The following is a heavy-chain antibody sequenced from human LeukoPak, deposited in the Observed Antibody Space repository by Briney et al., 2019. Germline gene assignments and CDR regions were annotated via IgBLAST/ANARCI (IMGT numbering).Heavy chain of an antibody. CDR2: ISGSGGST. CDR3: AKRYQLPPFFDY. V-gene: IGHV3-23*01. D-gene: IGHD2-2*01. CDR1: GFTVSNNY. Sequence: GGSLRLSCAASGFTVSNNYMNWVRQAPGKGLEWVSAISGSGGSTYYADSVKGRFTISRDNSKNTLYLQMNSLRAEDTAVYYCAKRYQLPPFFDYWGQGTLVTVSS. J-gene: IGHJ4*02.